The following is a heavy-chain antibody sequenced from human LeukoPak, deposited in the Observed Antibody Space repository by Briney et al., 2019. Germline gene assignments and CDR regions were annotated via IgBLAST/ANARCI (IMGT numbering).Heavy chain of an antibody. V-gene: IGHV3-23*01. CDR2: ISGSGGST. CDR1: GFTFSNAW. J-gene: IGHJ4*02. CDR3: AKGYSVGATNLNFDY. Sequence: GGSLRLSCAASGFTFSNAWMSWVRQAPGKGLEWVSAISGSGGSTYYADSVKGRFTISRDNSKNTLDLQMNSLRAEDTAVYYCAKGYSVGATNLNFDYWGQGTLVTVSS. D-gene: IGHD1-26*01.